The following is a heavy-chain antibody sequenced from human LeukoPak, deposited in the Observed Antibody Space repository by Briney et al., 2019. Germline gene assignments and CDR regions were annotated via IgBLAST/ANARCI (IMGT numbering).Heavy chain of an antibody. CDR1: GYTFTSYG. Sequence: GASVKVSCKASGYTFTSYGISWVRQAPGQGLEWMGWISAYNGNTNYAQKLQGRVTMTTDTSTSTAYMELRSLRSDDTAVYYCAGESFSRRAGITMVRGVITYWGQGTLVTVSS. J-gene: IGHJ4*02. V-gene: IGHV1-18*01. CDR3: AGESFSRRAGITMVRGVITY. D-gene: IGHD3-10*01. CDR2: ISAYNGNT.